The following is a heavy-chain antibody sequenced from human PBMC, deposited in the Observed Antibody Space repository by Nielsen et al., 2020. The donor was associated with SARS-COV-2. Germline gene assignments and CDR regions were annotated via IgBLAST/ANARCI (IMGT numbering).Heavy chain of an antibody. V-gene: IGHV1-18*04. D-gene: IGHD3-3*01. CDR1: GYTFTNYG. J-gene: IGHJ4*02. CDR2: ISGYNGDT. CDR3: ARVASQYEDCDY. Sequence: ASVKVSCKASGYTFTNYGISWVRQAPGQGLEWMGWISGYNGDTNYAQKFQGRVTMTTDTSTSTAYMELKSLRSDDTAVYYCARVASQYEDCDYWGQGTLVTVSS.